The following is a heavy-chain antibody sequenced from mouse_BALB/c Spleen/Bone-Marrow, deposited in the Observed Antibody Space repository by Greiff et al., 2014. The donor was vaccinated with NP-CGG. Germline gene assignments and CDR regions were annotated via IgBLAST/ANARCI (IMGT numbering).Heavy chain of an antibody. CDR1: GYTFTSYW. Sequence: VQLQQSGAELAKPGASVKMSCKASGYTFTSYWMHWVKQRPGQGLEWIGYINPSTGYTEYNQKFKDKATLTADKSSSTAYMQLSSLTSEDSAVYYCARNGYRAMDYWGRGTSVTVSS. CDR3: ARNGYRAMDY. D-gene: IGHD1-2*01. J-gene: IGHJ4*01. CDR2: INPSTGYT. V-gene: IGHV1-7*01.